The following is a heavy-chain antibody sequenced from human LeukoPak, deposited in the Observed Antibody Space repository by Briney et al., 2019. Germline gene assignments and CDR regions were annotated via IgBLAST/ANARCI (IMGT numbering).Heavy chain of an antibody. Sequence: GSLRLSCAASGFTVSDNYISWIRQPPGKGLEWIGSIYYSGSTYYNPSLKSRVTISVDTSKNQFSLKLSSVTAADTAVYYCARHLVVVVAAIGREITKQYYFDYWGQGTLVTVSS. CDR2: IYYSGST. CDR3: ARHLVVVVAAIGREITKQYYFDY. CDR1: GFTVSDNY. D-gene: IGHD2-15*01. V-gene: IGHV4-39*01. J-gene: IGHJ4*02.